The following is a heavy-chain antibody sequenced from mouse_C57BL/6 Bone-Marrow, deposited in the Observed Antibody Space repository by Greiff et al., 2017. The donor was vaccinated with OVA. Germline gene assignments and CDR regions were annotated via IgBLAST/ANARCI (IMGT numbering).Heavy chain of an antibody. CDR1: GYTFTDYY. Sequence: QVQLQQSGAELVRPGASVKLSCKASGYTFTDYYINWVKQRPGQGLEWIARIYPGSGNTYYNAKFKGKATLTAEKSSSTAYMQLSSLTSEDSAVYFCARDGSSYFHYYFDYWGQGTTLTVSS. J-gene: IGHJ2*01. D-gene: IGHD1-1*01. V-gene: IGHV1-76*01. CDR2: IYPGSGNT. CDR3: ARDGSSYFHYYFDY.